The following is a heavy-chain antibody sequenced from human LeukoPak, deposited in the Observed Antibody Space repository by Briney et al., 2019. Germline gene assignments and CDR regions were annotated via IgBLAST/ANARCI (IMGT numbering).Heavy chain of an antibody. CDR1: GFTFSSYA. V-gene: IGHV3-21*01. CDR3: ARDRLRDIRGDSHNFDY. Sequence: GGSLRLSCAASGFTFSSYAMSWVRQAPGKGLEWVSSISSSSSYIYYADSVKGRFTISRDNAKNSLYLQMNSLRAEDTAVYYCARDRLRDIRGDSHNFDYWGQGTLVTVSS. J-gene: IGHJ4*02. D-gene: IGHD2-21*02. CDR2: ISSSSSYI.